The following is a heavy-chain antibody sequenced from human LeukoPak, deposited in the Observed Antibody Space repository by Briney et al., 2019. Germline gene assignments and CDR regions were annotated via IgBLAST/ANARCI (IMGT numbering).Heavy chain of an antibody. CDR2: INHSGST. J-gene: IGHJ4*02. V-gene: IGHV4-34*01. CDR3: ARGGHTAMVPFDY. CDR1: GGSFSGYY. Sequence: SETPSLTCAVYGGSFSGYYWSWIRQPPGKGLEWIGEINHSGSTNYNPSLKSRVTISVDTSKNQFSLKLSSVTAADTAVYYCARGGHTAMVPFDYWGQGTLVTVSS. D-gene: IGHD5-18*01.